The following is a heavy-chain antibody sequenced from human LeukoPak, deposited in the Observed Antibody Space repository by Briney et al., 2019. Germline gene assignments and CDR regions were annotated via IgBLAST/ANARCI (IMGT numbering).Heavy chain of an antibody. CDR2: ISYEGSIK. V-gene: IGHV3-30*18. Sequence: PGGSLRLSCAASGFTFSDYYMSWIRQAPGKGLEWVAVISYEGSIKNYADSVKGRFTISRDNSKDTVYLQMNSLRPEDTAVYYCAKDGQLGGSSWFTLYFDYWGQGTLVTVSS. CDR3: AKDGQLGGSSWFTLYFDY. D-gene: IGHD6-13*01. J-gene: IGHJ4*02. CDR1: GFTFSDYY.